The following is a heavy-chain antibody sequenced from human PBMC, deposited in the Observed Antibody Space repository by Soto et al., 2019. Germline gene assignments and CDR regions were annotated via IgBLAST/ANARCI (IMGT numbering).Heavy chain of an antibody. V-gene: IGHV3-48*02. J-gene: IGHJ4*02. CDR1: GFTFSTYS. Sequence: GGSLRLSCTASGFTFSTYSMNWVRQAPGKGLEWVSFITTSSSTIYYTDSVKGRFTISRDNAKNSLYLQMNSLRDEDTAVYYCVPRKGDPFTWGPGTLVTVSS. D-gene: IGHD3-16*01. CDR2: ITTSSSTI. CDR3: VPRKGDPFT.